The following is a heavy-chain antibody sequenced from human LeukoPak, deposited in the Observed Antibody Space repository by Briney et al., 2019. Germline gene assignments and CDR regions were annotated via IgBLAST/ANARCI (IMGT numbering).Heavy chain of an antibody. Sequence: GGSLRLSCAASRFAFHNYAMTWIRQASERGLEWVSSISVDGGDIKYTDSAKGRFTISRDNSKGTLYLQMDSLRVEDTAVYYCGKDPNGNFIGAFDFWGQGTMVTVSS. CDR2: ISVDGGDI. J-gene: IGHJ3*01. CDR3: GKDPNGNFIGAFDF. CDR1: RFAFHNYA. D-gene: IGHD4-23*01. V-gene: IGHV3-23*01.